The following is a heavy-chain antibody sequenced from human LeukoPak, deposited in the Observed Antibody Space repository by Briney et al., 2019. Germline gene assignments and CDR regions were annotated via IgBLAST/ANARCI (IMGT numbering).Heavy chain of an antibody. V-gene: IGHV4-4*09. Sequence: PSETLSLTCTVSGGSISSYYWSWLRQPPGKGLEWIGYIYTSGSTNYNPSLKSRVTISVDTSKNQLSLKLSSVTAADTAVYYCARRSHYYYYDRDVWGKGTTVTVSS. CDR1: GGSISSYY. CDR2: IYTSGST. CDR3: ARRSHYYYYDRDV. J-gene: IGHJ6*03.